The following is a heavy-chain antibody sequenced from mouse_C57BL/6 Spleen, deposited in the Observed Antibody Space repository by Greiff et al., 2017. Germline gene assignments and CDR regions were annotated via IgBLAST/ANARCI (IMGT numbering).Heavy chain of an antibody. V-gene: IGHV1-81*01. J-gene: IGHJ4*01. CDR3: ATAQALYAMDY. CDR2: IYPRSGNT. D-gene: IGHD3-2*02. CDR1: GYTFTSYG. Sequence: QVQLQQSGAELARPGASVKLSCKASGYTFTSYGISWVKQRTGQGLEWIGEIYPRSGNTYYNEKFKGKATLTADKSSSTAYMELRSLTSEDSAVYFCATAQALYAMDYWGQGTSVTVSS.